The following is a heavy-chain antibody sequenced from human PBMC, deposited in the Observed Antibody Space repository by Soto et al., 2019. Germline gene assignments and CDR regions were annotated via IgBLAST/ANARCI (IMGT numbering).Heavy chain of an antibody. J-gene: IGHJ3*02. CDR3: ARDRGSSWENDAFDI. Sequence: GGSLRLSCAASGFTFSSYWMHWVRQAPGKGLVWVSRINSDGSSTSYADSVKGRFTISRDNAKNTLYLQMNSLRAEDTAVYYCARDRGSSWENDAFDIWGQGTMVTVSS. CDR1: GFTFSSYW. CDR2: INSDGSST. D-gene: IGHD6-13*01. V-gene: IGHV3-74*01.